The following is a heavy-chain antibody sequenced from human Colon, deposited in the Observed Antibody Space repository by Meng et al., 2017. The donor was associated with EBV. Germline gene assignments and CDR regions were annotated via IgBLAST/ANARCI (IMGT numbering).Heavy chain of an antibody. Sequence: HLAESGGRLVQAGGSRKLSCEALGFAFNTYAMSWVRQAPGKGLEWVSVIKSDYGSFYSDSVKGRFTISRANLKNTLYLEMHSLRAEDTSTYYCAKDVTGAAGGDYWGQGTLVTVSS. D-gene: IGHD1-26*01. CDR3: AKDVTGAAGGDY. J-gene: IGHJ4*02. V-gene: IGHV3-23*02. CDR2: IKSDYGS. CDR1: GFAFNTYA.